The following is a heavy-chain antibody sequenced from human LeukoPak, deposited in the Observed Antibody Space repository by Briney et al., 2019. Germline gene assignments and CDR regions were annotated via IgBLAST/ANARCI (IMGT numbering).Heavy chain of an antibody. CDR1: GYTFTDSY. CDR2: ISPNNGDT. Sequence: ASVKVSCKPSGYTFTDSYIHWVRQAPGVGLQWMGWISPNNGDTKYAEDFRDRVTMTRDTSISTAYMELTGLTPDDTAIYYCVRSPIGASAYWGRGTLVTVSS. V-gene: IGHV1-2*02. CDR3: VRSPIGASAY. J-gene: IGHJ4*02. D-gene: IGHD3-10*01.